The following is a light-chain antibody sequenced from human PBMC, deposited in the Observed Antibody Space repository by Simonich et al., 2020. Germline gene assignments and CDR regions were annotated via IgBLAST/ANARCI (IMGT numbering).Light chain of an antibody. V-gene: IGKV4-1*01. CDR1: QSVLYSSNTKNY. CDR2: WAS. J-gene: IGKJ2*01. Sequence: DIVMTQSPDSLAVSLGERATINCKSSQSVLYSSNTKNYLSWYQQKPGQPPNMLIYWASTRESGVHDRFSGSWSGTDFTLTISSLQAEDVAVYYCQQYYSTPYTFGQGTKLEIK. CDR3: QQYYSTPYT.